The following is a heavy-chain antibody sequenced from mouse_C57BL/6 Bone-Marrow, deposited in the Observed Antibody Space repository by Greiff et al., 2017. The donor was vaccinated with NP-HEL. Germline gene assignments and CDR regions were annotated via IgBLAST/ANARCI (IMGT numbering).Heavy chain of an antibody. Sequence: EVQLQESGPGLVKPSQSLSLTCSVTGYSITSGYYWNWIRQFPGNKLEWMGYISYDGSNNYNPSLKNRISITRDTSKNQFFLKLNSVTTEDTATYYCARGGGGNSAWFAYWGQGTLVTVSA. D-gene: IGHD2-1*01. CDR1: GYSITSGYY. CDR3: ARGGGGNSAWFAY. J-gene: IGHJ3*01. CDR2: ISYDGSN. V-gene: IGHV3-6*01.